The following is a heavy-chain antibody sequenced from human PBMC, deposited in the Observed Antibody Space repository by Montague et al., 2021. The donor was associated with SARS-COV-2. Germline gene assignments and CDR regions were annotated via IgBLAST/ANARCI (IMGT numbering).Heavy chain of an antibody. Sequence: SLSLSCAASGFPFSSYSMNWVRQAPGKGLEWVSSISSSSSYIYYADSVKGRFTISRDNAKNSLYLQMNSLRAEDTAVYYCARGGYYYDSSAPPDYWGQGTLVTVSS. D-gene: IGHD3-22*01. V-gene: IGHV3-21*01. CDR3: ARGGYYYDSSAPPDY. J-gene: IGHJ4*02. CDR1: GFPFSSYS. CDR2: ISSSSSYI.